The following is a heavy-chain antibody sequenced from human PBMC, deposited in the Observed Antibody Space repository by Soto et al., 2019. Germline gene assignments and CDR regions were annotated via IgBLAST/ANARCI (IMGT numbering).Heavy chain of an antibody. CDR2: INPSGGST. D-gene: IGHD6-13*01. Sequence: QVQLVQSGAEVKKPGASVKVSCKASGYTFTSYYMHWVRQAPGQGLEWMGIINPSGGSTSYAQKCRGRVTMTRDTSTSTVYMELSSLRSEDTAVYYCARGGRGYSSSWYPNYYCGMDVWGQGTTVTVSS. CDR3: ARGGRGYSSSWYPNYYCGMDV. CDR1: GYTFTSYY. V-gene: IGHV1-46*01. J-gene: IGHJ6*02.